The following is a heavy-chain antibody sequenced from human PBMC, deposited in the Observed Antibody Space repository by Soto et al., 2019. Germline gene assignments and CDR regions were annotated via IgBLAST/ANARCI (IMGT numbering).Heavy chain of an antibody. V-gene: IGHV1-46*01. CDR2: INPSGGKT. Sequence: ASVKVSCKASGYSFTRYHMHWVRQAPGQGLEWMGIINPSGGKTSYAQKFQGRVTMTGDTSTSTVYMELNSLRAEDTAEYYCERDYGMDVWGQGTTVTVSS. CDR1: GYSFTRYH. CDR3: ERDYGMDV. J-gene: IGHJ6*02.